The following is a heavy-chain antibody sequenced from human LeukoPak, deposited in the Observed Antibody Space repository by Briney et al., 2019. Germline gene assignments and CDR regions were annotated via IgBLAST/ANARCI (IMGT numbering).Heavy chain of an antibody. J-gene: IGHJ5*02. Sequence: ASVKVSCKASGYTFTSYGISWVRQAPGEGLEWMGWISDYNGNTDYAQKLQGRVTMTTDTSESTAYMELRSLRSDDTAVYYCARDLGSTSLNWFDPWGQGTLVTVSS. V-gene: IGHV1-18*01. CDR3: ARDLGSTSLNWFDP. CDR2: ISDYNGNT. CDR1: GYTFTSYG. D-gene: IGHD2-2*01.